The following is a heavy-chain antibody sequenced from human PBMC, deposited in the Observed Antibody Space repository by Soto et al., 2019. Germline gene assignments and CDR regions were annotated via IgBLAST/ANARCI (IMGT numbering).Heavy chain of an antibody. J-gene: IGHJ5*02. CDR1: GDSVSSNSAA. CDR2: TYYRSKWYN. CDR3: AKGDNLGPKTGYAFDP. V-gene: IGHV6-1*01. D-gene: IGHD5-12*01. Sequence: PSQTLSLTCAISGDSVSSNSAAWNWIRQSPSRGLEWLGGTYYRSKWYNDYAVSVKSRITINPDTSKNQFSLQLNSVTPEDTAVYYCAKGDNLGPKTGYAFDPWGQGIMVTVSS.